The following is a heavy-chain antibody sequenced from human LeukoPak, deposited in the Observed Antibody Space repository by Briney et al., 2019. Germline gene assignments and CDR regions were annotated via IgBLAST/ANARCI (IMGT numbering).Heavy chain of an antibody. J-gene: IGHJ3*02. Sequence: SVKVSCKASGGTFSSYAISWVRQAPGQGLEWMGGIIPIFGTANYAQKFQGRVTITADESTSTAYMELSSLRTEDTAVYYCASRGNGGWYDAFDIWGQGTMVTVSS. CDR1: GGTFSSYA. CDR3: ASRGNGGWYDAFDI. D-gene: IGHD6-19*01. CDR2: IIPIFGTA. V-gene: IGHV1-69*13.